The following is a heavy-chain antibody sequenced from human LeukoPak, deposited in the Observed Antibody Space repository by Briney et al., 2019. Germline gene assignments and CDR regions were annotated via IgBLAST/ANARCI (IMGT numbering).Heavy chain of an antibody. Sequence: GGSLRLSCAASGFTVSSNYMSWVRQAPGKGLEWVSVIYSGGSTYYADSVKGRFTISRDNSKHTLYLQMNSLRAEDTAVYYCARVGYSSGWRGFDYWGQGTLVTVSS. D-gene: IGHD6-19*01. J-gene: IGHJ4*02. CDR1: GFTVSSNY. V-gene: IGHV3-53*01. CDR3: ARVGYSSGWRGFDY. CDR2: IYSGGST.